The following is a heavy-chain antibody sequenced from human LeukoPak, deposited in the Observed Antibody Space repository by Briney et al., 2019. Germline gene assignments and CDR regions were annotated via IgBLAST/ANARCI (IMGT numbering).Heavy chain of an antibody. J-gene: IGHJ4*02. CDR3: ARHLDDSSGYYYRTMYYFDY. Sequence: GESLKISCKGSGYSFTTYRIGWVRQMPGKGLEWMGVVSPGDSDTRCSPSFQGQVTISADKSISTAYLQWSSLKASDTAMYYCARHLDDSSGYYYRTMYYFDYWGQGTLVTVSS. CDR2: VSPGDSDT. V-gene: IGHV5-51*01. CDR1: GYSFTTYR. D-gene: IGHD3-22*01.